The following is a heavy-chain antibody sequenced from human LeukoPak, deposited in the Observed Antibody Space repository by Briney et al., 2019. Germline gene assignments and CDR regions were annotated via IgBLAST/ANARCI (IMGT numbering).Heavy chain of an antibody. D-gene: IGHD2-15*01. V-gene: IGHV1-69*05. CDR1: GGTFSSYA. J-gene: IGHJ3*02. CDR3: ARDLFPNCSGGSCYDAFDI. Sequence: SVKVSCKASGGTFSSYAISWVRQAPGQGLEWMGGIIPFFGTANYAQKFQGRVTITTDESTSTAYMELSSLRSEDTAVYYCARDLFPNCSGGSCYDAFDIWGQGTMVTVSS. CDR2: IIPFFGTA.